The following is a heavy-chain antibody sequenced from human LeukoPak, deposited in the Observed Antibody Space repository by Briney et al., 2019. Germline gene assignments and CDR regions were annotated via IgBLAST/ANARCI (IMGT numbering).Heavy chain of an antibody. CDR2: INHSEST. V-gene: IGHV4-34*01. J-gene: IGHJ4*02. CDR3: ARNGGNSDFDY. D-gene: IGHD4-23*01. CDR1: GGSFSDYY. Sequence: SETLSLTCAVYGGSFSDYYWTWIRQPPGKGLEWIGEINHSESTNYNPSLKSRVTISVDTSKKQFFLRLSSVTAADTAVYYCARNGGNSDFDYWGQGTLVTVSS.